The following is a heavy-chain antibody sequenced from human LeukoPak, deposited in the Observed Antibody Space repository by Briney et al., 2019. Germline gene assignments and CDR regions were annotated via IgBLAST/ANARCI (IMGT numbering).Heavy chain of an antibody. CDR3: AELGITMIGGV. CDR2: ISGSGSA. V-gene: IGHV3-23*01. Sequence: PGGSLRLSCVASGFTLRSYVMNWVRQTPGKGLEWVSAISGSGSAYYADSVKGRFTISRDNSKNTLYLQMNSLRAEDTAVYYCAELGITMIGGVWGKGTTVTISS. J-gene: IGHJ6*04. CDR1: GFTLRSYV. D-gene: IGHD3-10*02.